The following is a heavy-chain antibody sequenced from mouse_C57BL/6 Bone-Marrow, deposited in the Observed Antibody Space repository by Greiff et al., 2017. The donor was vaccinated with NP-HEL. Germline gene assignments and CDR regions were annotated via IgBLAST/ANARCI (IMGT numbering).Heavy chain of an antibody. J-gene: IGHJ2*01. CDR3: TRHYYGSSYAY. V-gene: IGHV8-8*01. Sequence: QVTLKVSGPGILQPSQTLSLTCSFSGFSLSTFGMGVGWIRQPSGKGLEWLAHIWWDDDKYYNPVLKSRPTISKDTSKNQVFLKIANVAAAATATYCCTRHYYGSSYAYWGQGTTLTVSS. CDR1: GFSLSTFGMG. CDR2: IWWDDDK. D-gene: IGHD1-1*01.